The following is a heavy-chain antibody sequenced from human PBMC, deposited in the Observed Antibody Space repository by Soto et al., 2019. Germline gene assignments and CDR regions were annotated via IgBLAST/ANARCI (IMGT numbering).Heavy chain of an antibody. J-gene: IGHJ4*02. CDR3: ARDRGPYIVVVPAALALDY. CDR1: GYTFTSYG. Sequence: ASVKVSCKASGYTFTSYGISWVRQAPGEGLEWMGWISAYNGNANYAQKLQGRVTMTTDTSTSTAYMELRSLRSDDTAVYYCARDRGPYIVVVPAALALDYWGQGTLVTVSS. D-gene: IGHD2-2*01. V-gene: IGHV1-18*01. CDR2: ISAYNGNA.